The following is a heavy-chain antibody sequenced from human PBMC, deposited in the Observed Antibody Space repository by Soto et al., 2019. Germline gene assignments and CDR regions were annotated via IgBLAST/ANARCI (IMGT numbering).Heavy chain of an antibody. CDR2: IYWSDDK. D-gene: IGHD2-21*01. CDR3: AQAYLYVMEV. V-gene: IGHV2-5*01. J-gene: IGHJ6*01. Sequence: SGPPLVNPTQTLTLTCTFSGFSLTTSGVGVGWIRQPPGKALEWLALIYWSDDKRYSPSLKSRLTITKDTSKNQVVLTMTNMDTVDKDTYLCAQAYLYVMEVWGEWTMVTVST. CDR1: GFSLTTSGVG.